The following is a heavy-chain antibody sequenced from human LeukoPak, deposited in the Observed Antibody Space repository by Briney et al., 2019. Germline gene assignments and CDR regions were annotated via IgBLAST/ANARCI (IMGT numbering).Heavy chain of an antibody. Sequence: GGSLRLSCTASGFTFSSYTMNWVRQAPGKGLEWVSYITSSSSTIYYADSVKGRFTISRDHAQNSLYLQMNSLRAEDTAAYYCARDKFGGTDYWGQGTLVTVSS. V-gene: IGHV3-48*01. CDR3: ARDKFGGTDY. D-gene: IGHD3-16*01. J-gene: IGHJ4*02. CDR2: ITSSSSTI. CDR1: GFTFSSYT.